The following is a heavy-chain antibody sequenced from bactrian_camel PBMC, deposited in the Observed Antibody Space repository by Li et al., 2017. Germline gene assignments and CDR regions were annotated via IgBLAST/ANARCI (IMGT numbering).Heavy chain of an antibody. Sequence: VQLVESGGSLVQPGGSLRLSCETSGFDYSKHAMSWVRQAPGKRPEWVSTINSVDDTYYADSVKGRFTISEDAGAKIMYLQMNSLKPEDTAMYYCAAEPCQGIWVMFLYDYTYWGQGTQVTVS. CDR2: INSVDDT. V-gene: IGHV3S31*01. CDR3: AAEPCQGIWVMFLYDYTY. D-gene: IGHD3*01. J-gene: IGHJ4*01. CDR1: GFDYSKHA.